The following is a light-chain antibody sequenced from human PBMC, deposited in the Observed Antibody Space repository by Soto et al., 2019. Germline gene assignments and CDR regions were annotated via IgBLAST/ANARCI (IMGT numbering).Light chain of an antibody. CDR3: QQYYSYPQT. CDR2: AAS. V-gene: IGKV1-8*01. CDR1: QGISSY. Sequence: AIRMTQSPSSLSASTGDRVTITCRASQGISSYLAWYQQTPGKAPKLLIYAASTLQSGVPSRFSGSGSGTDFTLTISCLQSEDFATYYCQQYYSYPQTFGQGTKGDIK. J-gene: IGKJ1*01.